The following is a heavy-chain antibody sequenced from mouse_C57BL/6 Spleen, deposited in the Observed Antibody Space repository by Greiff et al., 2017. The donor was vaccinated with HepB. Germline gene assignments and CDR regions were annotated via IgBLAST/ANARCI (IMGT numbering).Heavy chain of an antibody. V-gene: IGHV3-6*01. CDR2: ISYDGSN. CDR1: GYSITSGYY. D-gene: IGHD1-1*01. Sequence: EVKLQESGPGLVKPSQSLSLTCSVTGYSITSGYYWNWIRQFPGNKLEWMGYISYDGSNNYNPSLKNRISITRDTSKNQFFLKLNSVTTEDTATYYCARDEDYYGSTFDYWVQGTTLTVSS. J-gene: IGHJ2*01. CDR3: ARDEDYYGSTFDY.